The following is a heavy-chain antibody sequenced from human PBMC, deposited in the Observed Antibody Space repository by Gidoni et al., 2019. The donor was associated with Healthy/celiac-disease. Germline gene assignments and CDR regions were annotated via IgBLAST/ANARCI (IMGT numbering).Heavy chain of an antibody. Sequence: EVQLVESGGGLVQPGGSLRLSGAASGFTFCSYWMSWVRPAPGKGLDWVANIKQAGSEKYYVDAVKGRFTISRDNAKNSLYLQMNSLRAEDTAVYYCARDAQYYDFWSGAALGYYFDYWGQGTLVTVSS. V-gene: IGHV3-7*01. D-gene: IGHD3-3*01. J-gene: IGHJ4*02. CDR3: ARDAQYYDFWSGAALGYYFDY. CDR1: GFTFCSYW. CDR2: IKQAGSEK.